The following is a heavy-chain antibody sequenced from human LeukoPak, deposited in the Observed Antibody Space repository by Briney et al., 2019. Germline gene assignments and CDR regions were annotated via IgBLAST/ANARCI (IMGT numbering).Heavy chain of an antibody. Sequence: PSETLSLTCTVSGGSISSSSYYWGWIRQPPGKGLEWIGSIHYSGSTYYIPSLKSRVTISVDTSKNQFSLKLSSVTAADTAVYYCARGSSTSCGGGCYYYGMDVWGQGTTVTVSS. D-gene: IGHD2-2*01. CDR1: GGSISSSSYY. J-gene: IGHJ6*02. V-gene: IGHV4-39*01. CDR3: ARGSSTSCGGGCYYYGMDV. CDR2: IHYSGST.